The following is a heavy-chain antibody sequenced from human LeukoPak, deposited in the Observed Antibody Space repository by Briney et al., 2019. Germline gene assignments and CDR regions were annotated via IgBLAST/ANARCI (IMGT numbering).Heavy chain of an antibody. J-gene: IGHJ4*02. Sequence: GGSLRLSCAASGFTFTTYAMTWVRQAPGKGLEWVSGISYRTDSTYYADSVKGRFTISRDNAKNMLYLQMNSLRAEDTAVYYCAKGGPGTGWIPYFDYWGQGTLVTVSS. CDR3: AKGGPGTGWIPYFDY. V-gene: IGHV3-23*01. CDR1: GFTFTTYA. CDR2: ISYRTDST. D-gene: IGHD5-18*01.